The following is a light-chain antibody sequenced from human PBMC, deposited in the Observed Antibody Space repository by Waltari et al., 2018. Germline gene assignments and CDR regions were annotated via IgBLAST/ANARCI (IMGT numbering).Light chain of an antibody. CDR2: KDS. CDR1: ALPNPY. V-gene: IGLV3-25*03. J-gene: IGLJ2*01. CDR3: HSADNSNSYQV. Sequence: SYELTQSPSLSVSPGKTARITCSGDALPNPYAYWYQQKPGQAPVFVMYKDSERPSRTPERCSGSSSGTTVTLTITAVQAEDEADYYCHSADNSNSYQVFGGGTKLTVL.